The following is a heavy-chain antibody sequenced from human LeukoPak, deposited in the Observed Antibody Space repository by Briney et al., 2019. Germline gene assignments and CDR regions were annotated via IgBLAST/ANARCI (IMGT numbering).Heavy chain of an antibody. CDR2: IWYDGSKK. D-gene: IGHD5-18*01. CDR3: ARVLTASLDY. V-gene: IGHV3-33*01. CDR1: GFTFSSHR. Sequence: GGSLRLSCAASGFTFSSHRMHWVRQAPGKGLEWVAVIWYDGSKKQYADSVKGRFTVSRDNSKNTLYLQMNSLRAEDTAVYYCARVLTASLDYWGQGTLVTVSS. J-gene: IGHJ4*02.